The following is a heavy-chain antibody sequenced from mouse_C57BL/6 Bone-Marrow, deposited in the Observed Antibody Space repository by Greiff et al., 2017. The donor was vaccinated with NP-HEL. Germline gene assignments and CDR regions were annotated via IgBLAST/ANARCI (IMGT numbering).Heavy chain of an antibody. D-gene: IGHD2-3*01. J-gene: IGHJ3*01. Sequence: EVQLVESGPELVKPGASVKISCKASGYSFTGYYMHWVKQSSEKSLEWIGEINPSTGGTSYNQKFKGKATLTVDKSSSTAYMQLKSLTSEDSAVYYCARRWLLSFAYWGQGTLVTVSA. CDR1: GYSFTGYY. CDR3: ARRWLLSFAY. V-gene: IGHV1-43*01. CDR2: INPSTGGT.